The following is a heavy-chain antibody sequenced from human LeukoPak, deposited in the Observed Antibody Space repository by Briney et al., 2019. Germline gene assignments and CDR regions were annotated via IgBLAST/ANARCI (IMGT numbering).Heavy chain of an antibody. Sequence: GGSLRLSCAASGFTFSSYAMSWVRQAPGKGLEWVSAISGSGGSTYYADSVKGRFTISRDNSKNTLYLQMNSLRAEDTAVYYCARYNGGDYGYYYYYMDVWGKGTTVTVSS. V-gene: IGHV3-23*01. D-gene: IGHD2-21*02. CDR2: ISGSGGST. CDR1: GFTFSSYA. J-gene: IGHJ6*03. CDR3: ARYNGGDYGYYYYYMDV.